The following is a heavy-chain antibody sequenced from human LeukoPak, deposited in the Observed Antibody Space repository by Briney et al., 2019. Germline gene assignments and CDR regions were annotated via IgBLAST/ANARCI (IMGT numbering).Heavy chain of an antibody. V-gene: IGHV4-4*07. D-gene: IGHD2-8*02. J-gene: IGHJ4*02. CDR2: IYTSGST. CDR3: ARGGYCTGGVCYLDY. Sequence: PSETLSLTCTVSGGPISSYYWSWIREPAGKGLEWMGRIYTSGSTNYNPSLKSRVTMSVDTSKNQFSLKLSSVTAADTAVYYCARGGYCTGGVCYLDYWGQGTLVTVSS. CDR1: GGPISSYY.